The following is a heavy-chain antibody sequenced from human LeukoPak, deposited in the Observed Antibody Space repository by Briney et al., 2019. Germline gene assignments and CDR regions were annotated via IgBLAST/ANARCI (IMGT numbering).Heavy chain of an antibody. CDR2: ISYDGSNE. CDR3: AKEFNRGLPDY. V-gene: IGHV3-30*18. D-gene: IGHD2-21*01. CDR1: GFSFSSYG. Sequence: GGSLRLSCAASGFSFSSYGMHWVRQAPGKGLEWVAVISYDGSNEYYADSVKGRFTISRDNSKNTLYLQMSSLRAEDTAVYYCAKEFNRGLPDYWGQGTLVTVPS. J-gene: IGHJ4*02.